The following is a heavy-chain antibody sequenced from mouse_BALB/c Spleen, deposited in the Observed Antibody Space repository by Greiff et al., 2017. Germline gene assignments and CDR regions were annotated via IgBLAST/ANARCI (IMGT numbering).Heavy chain of an antibody. V-gene: IGHV2-9*02. J-gene: IGHJ2*01. CDR3: ARDYYGSSYYCDY. CDR1: GFSLTSYG. D-gene: IGHD1-1*01. Sequence: VQVVESGPGLVAPSQSLSITCTVSGFSLTSYGVHWVRQPPGKGLEWLGVIWAGGSTNYNSALMSRLSISKDNSKSQVFLKMNSLQTDDTAMYYCARDYYGSSYYCDYWGQGTTLTVSA. CDR2: IWAGGST.